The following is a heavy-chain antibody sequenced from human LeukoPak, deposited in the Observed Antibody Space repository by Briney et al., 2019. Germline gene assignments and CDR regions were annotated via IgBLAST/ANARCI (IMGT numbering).Heavy chain of an antibody. Sequence: SETLSLTCTVSGGSISSYYWSWIRQPPGKGLEWIGYIYYSGSTNYNPSLKSRVTISVDTSKNQFSLKLSSVPAADTAVYSCARRIGSQQYYYYYGMDVWGQGTTVTVSS. J-gene: IGHJ6*02. CDR3: ARRIGSQQYYYYYGMDV. CDR2: IYYSGST. V-gene: IGHV4-59*08. D-gene: IGHD3-10*01. CDR1: GGSISSYY.